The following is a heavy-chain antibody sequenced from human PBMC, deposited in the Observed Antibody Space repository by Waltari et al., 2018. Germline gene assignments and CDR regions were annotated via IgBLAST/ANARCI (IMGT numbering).Heavy chain of an antibody. D-gene: IGHD4-17*01. CDR3: ARGGHDYGDYEYFQH. CDR1: GYTFTSYA. V-gene: IGHV1-3*01. J-gene: IGHJ1*01. CDR2: INAVNGNT. Sequence: QVPLVQSGAEVKKPGASVKVSCQASGYTFTSYAMHWVRQAPGQRLEWLGWINAVNGNTNYSQKCQCRVTITSDTSASTAYMELGSLSSDDTAVYYCARGGHDYGDYEYFQHWGQGTLVTVSS.